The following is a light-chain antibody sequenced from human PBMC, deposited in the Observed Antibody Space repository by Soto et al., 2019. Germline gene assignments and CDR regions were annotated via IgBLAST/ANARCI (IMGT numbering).Light chain of an antibody. V-gene: IGKV3-20*01. CDR3: QQFRT. CDR1: QSVSSGY. CDR2: GAS. Sequence: EVVLTQSPGTLSLSPGERATLSCRASQSVSSGYLAWYQQKPGQAPRLLIFGASSRATGIPDRFSGSGSGTDFTLTISRLEPEDFAVYYCQQFRTFGPGIKVDIK. J-gene: IGKJ3*01.